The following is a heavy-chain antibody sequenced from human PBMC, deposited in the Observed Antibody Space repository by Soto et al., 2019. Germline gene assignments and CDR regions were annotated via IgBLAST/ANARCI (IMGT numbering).Heavy chain of an antibody. J-gene: IGHJ5*02. CDR3: AREGGSETLQPSYNWFDT. CDR1: GYTFTDYH. CDR2: INANNGGA. Sequence: ASVKVSCKASGYTFTDYHIPWVRQAPVQGLEFMGWINANNGGAGSAQQFQGRVTVTRDTSITTLYMELSNLRSDDTAVYYCAREGGSETLQPSYNWFDTWGQGTLVTVSS. V-gene: IGHV1-2*02. D-gene: IGHD6-25*01.